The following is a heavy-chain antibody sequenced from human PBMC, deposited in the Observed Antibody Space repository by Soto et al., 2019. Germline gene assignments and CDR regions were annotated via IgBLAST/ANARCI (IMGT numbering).Heavy chain of an antibody. CDR1: GFSLSTSGMC. J-gene: IGHJ5*02. CDR3: ARDGVRGHITGIAGFDP. V-gene: IGHV2-70*11. Sequence: GSGPTLVNPTQTLTLICTFSGFSLSTSGMCVSWIRQPPGKALEWLARIDWDDDKYYSTSLKTRLTISKDTSKNQVVLTMTNMDPVDTATYYCARDGVRGHITGIAGFDPWGQGTLVTVSS. CDR2: IDWDDDK. D-gene: IGHD1-20*01.